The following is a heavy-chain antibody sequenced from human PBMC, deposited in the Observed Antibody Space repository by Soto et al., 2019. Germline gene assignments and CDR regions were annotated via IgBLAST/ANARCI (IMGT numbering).Heavy chain of an antibody. Sequence: GGSLRLSCAASGFTFSSYAMSWVRQAPGKGLEWVSAISDSGGSTYYADSVKGRFTISRDNSKNTLYLQMNSLRAEDTAVYCCAKTIRKTNAFDIWGQGTMVTVSS. CDR1: GFTFSSYA. CDR2: ISDSGGST. CDR3: AKTIRKTNAFDI. D-gene: IGHD2-2*02. J-gene: IGHJ3*02. V-gene: IGHV3-23*01.